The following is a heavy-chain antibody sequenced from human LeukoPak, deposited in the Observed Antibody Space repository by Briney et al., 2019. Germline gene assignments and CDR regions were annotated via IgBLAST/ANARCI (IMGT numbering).Heavy chain of an antibody. CDR1: GGSFSSYY. V-gene: IGHV4-34*01. J-gene: IGHJ4*02. D-gene: IGHD3-22*01. CDR3: ARPNYYDSSGNDY. Sequence: SETLSLTCAVYGGSFSSYYWSWIRQPPGKGLEWIGEINHSGSTNYNPSLKSRVTISVDTSKNQFSLKLSSVTAADTAVYYCARPNYYDSSGNDYWGQGTLVTVSS. CDR2: INHSGST.